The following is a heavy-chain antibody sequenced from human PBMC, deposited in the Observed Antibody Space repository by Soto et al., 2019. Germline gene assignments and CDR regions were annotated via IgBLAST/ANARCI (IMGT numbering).Heavy chain of an antibody. CDR3: ARPYGGKIGDALDL. Sequence: EVQLLESGGGLVQPGGSLRLSCAASGFTFRIYAMSWVRQVPGTGLEWVSTISDSADSAYYADSVKGRFTISRDNSKNTLYLQMNSLRAEDTAVYYCARPYGGKIGDALDLLGQGTTVTVSS. J-gene: IGHJ3*01. D-gene: IGHD2-15*01. CDR1: GFTFRIYA. CDR2: ISDSADSA. V-gene: IGHV3-23*01.